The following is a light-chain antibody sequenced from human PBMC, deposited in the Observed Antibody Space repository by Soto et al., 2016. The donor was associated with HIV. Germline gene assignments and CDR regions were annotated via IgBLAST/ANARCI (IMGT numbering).Light chain of an antibody. J-gene: IGKJ4*01. CDR3: QQYHSYPLT. CDR2: AAS. V-gene: IGKV1-16*02. CDR1: QDISNY. Sequence: DIQMTQSPSSLSASVGDRVTITCRASQDISNYVAWFQQRRGKAPQSLIYAASLLHSGVPSKFSGGGSGTYFTLTINSLQPEDFATYYCQQYHSYPLTFGEGPRWRS.